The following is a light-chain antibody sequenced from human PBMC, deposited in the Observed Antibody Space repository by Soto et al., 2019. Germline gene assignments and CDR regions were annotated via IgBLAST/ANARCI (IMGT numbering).Light chain of an antibody. CDR1: QRIRHD. Sequence: DIQMNQSPSSLSASVGDRVTITCRASQRIRHDLGWYQQKSGKAPKRLFYAASTLQTGVPSRFSGSRSGREFTLSISSLQPEDIATYYCLHQNGYRALMFGGGNKVE. CDR3: LHQNGYRALM. V-gene: IGKV1-17*01. J-gene: IGKJ4*02. CDR2: AAS.